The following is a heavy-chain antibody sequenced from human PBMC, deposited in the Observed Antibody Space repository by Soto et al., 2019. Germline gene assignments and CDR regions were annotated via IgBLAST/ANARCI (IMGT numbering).Heavy chain of an antibody. D-gene: IGHD2-21*02. V-gene: IGHV1-69*01. J-gene: IGHJ4*02. CDR1: GDTFSSYA. CDR2: IIPFFGSP. CDR3: AVGDPSDY. Sequence: QVQLVQSGSEVQKPGSSVKVSCKASGDTFSSYAISWVRQAPGQGLEWMGGIIPFFGSPKFAQKFQGRLTITADESTSTAYMQLSSLRSEDTAVYYCAVGDPSDYWGQGTLLTVSS.